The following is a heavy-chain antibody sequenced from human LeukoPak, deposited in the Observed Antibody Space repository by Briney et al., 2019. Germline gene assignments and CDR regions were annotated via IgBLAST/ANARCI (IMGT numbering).Heavy chain of an antibody. J-gene: IGHJ4*02. CDR2: ISGSGGST. CDR3: AKDSIQLWYTPLWRY. V-gene: IGHV3-23*01. Sequence: GVSLRLSCAASGFTFSSYAMSWVRQAPGKGLEWVSAISGSGGSTYYADSVKGRFTISRDNSKNTLYLQMNSLRAEDTAVYYCAKDSIQLWYTPLWRYWGQGTLVTVSS. CDR1: GFTFSSYA. D-gene: IGHD5-18*01.